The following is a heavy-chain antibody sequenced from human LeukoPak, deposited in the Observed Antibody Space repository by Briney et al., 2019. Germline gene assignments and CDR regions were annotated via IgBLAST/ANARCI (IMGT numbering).Heavy chain of an antibody. D-gene: IGHD4-17*01. V-gene: IGHV4-30-4*07. CDR1: GGSISSGGYS. Sequence: SETLSLTCAVSGGSISSGGYSWSWIRQPPGKGLEWIGYIYYSGSTYYNPSLKSRVTISVDTSKDQFSLKLSSVTAADTAVYYCARGNYDYGDYSNWFDPWGQGTLVTVSS. J-gene: IGHJ5*02. CDR2: IYYSGST. CDR3: ARGNYDYGDYSNWFDP.